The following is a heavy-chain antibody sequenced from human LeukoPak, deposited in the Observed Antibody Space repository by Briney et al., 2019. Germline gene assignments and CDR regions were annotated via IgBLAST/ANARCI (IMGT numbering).Heavy chain of an antibody. V-gene: IGHV3-23*01. CDR1: GFTFSSYA. Sequence: PGGSLRLSCAASGFTFSSYAMSWVRQAPGKGLEWVSAISGRGGSTYYADSVKGRFTISRDNSKNTLYLQMNSLRAEDTAVYYCAKGPIVAIVRMYYFDYWGQGTLVTVSS. D-gene: IGHD5-12*01. CDR3: AKGPIVAIVRMYYFDY. CDR2: ISGRGGST. J-gene: IGHJ4*02.